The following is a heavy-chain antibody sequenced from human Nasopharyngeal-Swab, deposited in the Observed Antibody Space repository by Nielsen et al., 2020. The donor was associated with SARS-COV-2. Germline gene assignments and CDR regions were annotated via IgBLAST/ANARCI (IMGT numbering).Heavy chain of an antibody. J-gene: IGHJ6*02. D-gene: IGHD1-7*01. V-gene: IGHV1-46*01. Sequence: ASVKVSCKASGYTFTSYYLHWARQAPGQGLEWMGLINPTDGSTSYAQKFEGRVTMTRVTSTSTVYMELNSLRSEDTAVYYCARVLPFRITGTSGMDVWGQGTTVTVSS. CDR1: GYTFTSYY. CDR3: ARVLPFRITGTSGMDV. CDR2: INPTDGST.